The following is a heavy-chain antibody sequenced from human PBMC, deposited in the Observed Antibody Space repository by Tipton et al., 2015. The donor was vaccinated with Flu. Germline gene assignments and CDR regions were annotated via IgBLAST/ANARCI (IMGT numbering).Heavy chain of an antibody. Sequence: LRLSCTVSGYSISSGYYWGWIRQPPGKGLEWIGSIYHSGSTYYNPSLKSRVTISVDTSKNQFSLKLSPVTAADTAVYYCASFISEYNWNYGEGLDYWGQGTLVTVSS. CDR2: IYHSGST. D-gene: IGHD1-7*01. CDR1: GYSISSGYY. CDR3: ASFISEYNWNYGEGLDY. J-gene: IGHJ4*02. V-gene: IGHV4-38-2*02.